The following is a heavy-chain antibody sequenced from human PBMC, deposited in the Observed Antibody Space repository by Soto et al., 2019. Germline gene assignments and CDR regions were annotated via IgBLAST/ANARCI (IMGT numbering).Heavy chain of an antibody. D-gene: IGHD3-10*01. V-gene: IGHV1-18*01. Sequence: KASSRASGYNFTSYGISWVRQAPGQGLEWMGWISAYNGNTNYAQKLQGRVTMTTDTSTSTAYMELRSMRSDDTAVYYCARRNKDIMVLGVIKGPFVYWCQG. CDR2: ISAYNGNT. CDR3: ARRNKDIMVLGVIKGPFVY. CDR1: GYNFTSYG. J-gene: IGHJ4*02.